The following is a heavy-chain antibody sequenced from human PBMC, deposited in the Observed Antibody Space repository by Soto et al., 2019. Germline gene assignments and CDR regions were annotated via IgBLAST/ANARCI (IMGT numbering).Heavy chain of an antibody. D-gene: IGHD4-17*01. CDR3: AGEADYLNWFDP. V-gene: IGHV3-48*01. Sequence: EVQLVESGGGLVQPGGSLRLSCAASGFTFSSYSMNWVRQAPGKGLEWGSYISSSSSTIYYADSVKGRFTISRDNAKNSLYMQMNSLRAEDTAVYYCAGEADYLNWFDPWGQGTLVTVSS. J-gene: IGHJ5*02. CDR1: GFTFSSYS. CDR2: ISSSSSTI.